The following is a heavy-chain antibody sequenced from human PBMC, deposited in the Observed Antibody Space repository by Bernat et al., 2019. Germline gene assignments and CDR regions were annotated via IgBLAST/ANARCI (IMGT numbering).Heavy chain of an antibody. CDR2: IWYDGSNK. J-gene: IGHJ6*02. Sequence: QVQLVESGGGVVQPGRSLRLSCAASGFTFSNYGMHWVRQAPGKGLEWVAVIWYDGSNKYYADSVKGRFTISRDNSKNTLYLQMNSLRAEDTAVYYCAKSPYQLMRYYYYGMDVWGQGTTVTVSS. V-gene: IGHV3-33*06. D-gene: IGHD2-2*01. CDR3: AKSPYQLMRYYYYGMDV. CDR1: GFTFSNYG.